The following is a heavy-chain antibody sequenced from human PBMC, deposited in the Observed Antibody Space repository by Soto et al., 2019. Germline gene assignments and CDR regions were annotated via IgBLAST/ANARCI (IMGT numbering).Heavy chain of an antibody. D-gene: IGHD2-2*01. CDR1: VFTFSSYG. V-gene: IGHV3-23*01. CDR2: ISGSGGST. J-gene: IGHJ5*02. Sequence: WGSLRLSWGASVFTFSSYGMSWFRQAPGNWLEWVSAISGSGGSTYYADSVKGRFTISRDNSKNTLYLQMNSLRAEDTAVYYCAREEDIVVVPAAPGGFDPWGQGTLVTVSS. CDR3: AREEDIVVVPAAPGGFDP.